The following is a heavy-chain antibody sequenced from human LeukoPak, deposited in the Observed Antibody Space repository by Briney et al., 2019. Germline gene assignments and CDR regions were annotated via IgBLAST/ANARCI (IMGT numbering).Heavy chain of an antibody. J-gene: IGHJ4*02. D-gene: IGHD3-22*01. CDR3: AKDENHYYDSSGLFDY. CDR2: ISWNSGSI. V-gene: IGHV3-9*01. CDR1: GFTFDDYA. Sequence: GGSLRLSCAASGFTFDDYAKHWVRQAPGKGLEWVSGISWNSGSISYADSVKGRFTISRDNAKNSLYLQMNSLRAEDTALYYCAKDENHYYDSSGLFDYWGQGTLVTVSS.